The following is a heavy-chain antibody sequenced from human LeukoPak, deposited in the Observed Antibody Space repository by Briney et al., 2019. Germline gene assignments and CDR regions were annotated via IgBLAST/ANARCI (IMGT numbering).Heavy chain of an antibody. CDR3: ATDRGWRTSGYYLYYFEY. CDR1: GFTFSSYW. Sequence: PGGSLRLSCAASGFTFSSYWMSWVRQAPGKGLEWVANIKQDGSQKYYVDSVKGRFTTSRDNTMNSLYLQMSSLRAEDTAVYYCATDRGWRTSGYYLYYFEYWGQGTLVTFSS. CDR2: IKQDGSQK. J-gene: IGHJ4*02. D-gene: IGHD3-3*01. V-gene: IGHV3-7*01.